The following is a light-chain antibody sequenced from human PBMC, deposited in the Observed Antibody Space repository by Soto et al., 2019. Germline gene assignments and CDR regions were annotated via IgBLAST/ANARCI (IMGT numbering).Light chain of an antibody. CDR3: SSYAGTNNLI. V-gene: IGLV2-8*01. CDR2: EVS. Sequence: QSVLTQPPSASGSPGQSVTISCTGTSSDIGGYKYVSWYQQYPGKAPKVMIYEVSQRPSGVPDRFSGSKSGNTASLTVSGLQAEDEADYYCSSYAGTNNLIFGGGTKLTVL. J-gene: IGLJ2*01. CDR1: SSDIGGYKY.